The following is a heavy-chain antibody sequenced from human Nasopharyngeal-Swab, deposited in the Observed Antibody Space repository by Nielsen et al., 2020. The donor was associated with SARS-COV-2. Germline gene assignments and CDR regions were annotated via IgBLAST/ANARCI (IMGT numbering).Heavy chain of an antibody. J-gene: IGHJ4*02. Sequence: GGSLRLSCATSGFTLSRFWMTWVRQAPGKGLEWVANIKEDGSEKHYVDSVKGRFTISRDNAMNSVSLQMNSLRAEDTAVYYCARDQAYYDSSGLDYWGQGTLVTVSS. D-gene: IGHD3-22*01. CDR1: GFTLSRFW. CDR3: ARDQAYYDSSGLDY. CDR2: IKEDGSEK. V-gene: IGHV3-7*01.